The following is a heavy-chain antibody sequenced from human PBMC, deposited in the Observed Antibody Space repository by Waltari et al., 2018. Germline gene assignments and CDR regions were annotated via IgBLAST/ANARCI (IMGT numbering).Heavy chain of an antibody. CDR3: ARDEPSSGSYPRYDL. J-gene: IGHJ2*01. CDR1: GGTFSISA. Sequence: QVQLVQSVAEVKKPGSSVKVSCKASGGTFSISAISWVRQAPGQGLEWMGGIIPILGTANYAQKFQGRVTITTDETTSTAYMELSSLRSEDTAVYYCARDEPSSGSYPRYDLWGRGTLVTVSS. D-gene: IGHD1-26*01. V-gene: IGHV1-69*05. CDR2: IIPILGTA.